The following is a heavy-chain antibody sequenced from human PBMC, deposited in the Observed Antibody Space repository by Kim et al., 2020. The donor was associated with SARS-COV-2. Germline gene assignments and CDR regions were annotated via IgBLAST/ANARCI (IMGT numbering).Heavy chain of an antibody. CDR3: ARDPYYDSSGYYLTYYYGMDV. V-gene: IGHV1-3*01. CDR1: GYTFTSYA. J-gene: IGHJ6*02. Sequence: ASVKVSCKASGYTFTSYAMHWVRQAPGQRLEWMGWINAGNGNTKYSQKFQGRVTITRDTSASTAYMELSSLRSEDTAVYYCARDPYYDSSGYYLTYYYGMDVWGQGTTVTVSS. D-gene: IGHD3-22*01. CDR2: INAGNGNT.